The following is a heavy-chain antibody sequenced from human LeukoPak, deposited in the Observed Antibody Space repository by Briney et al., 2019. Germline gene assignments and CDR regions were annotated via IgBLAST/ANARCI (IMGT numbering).Heavy chain of an antibody. D-gene: IGHD5-18*01. CDR3: ARKPGGYSYGRGAFDI. V-gene: IGHV1-18*04. Sequence: GASVKVSCKASGYTFTGYYMHWVRQAPGQGLEWMGWISAYNGNTNYAQKLQGRVTMTTDTSTSTAYMELRSLRSDDTAVYYCARKPGGYSYGRGAFDIWGQGTMVTVSS. CDR2: ISAYNGNT. J-gene: IGHJ3*02. CDR1: GYTFTGYY.